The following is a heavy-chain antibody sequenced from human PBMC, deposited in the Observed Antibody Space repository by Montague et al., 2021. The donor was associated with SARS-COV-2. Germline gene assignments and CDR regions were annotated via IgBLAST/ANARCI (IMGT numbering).Heavy chain of an antibody. J-gene: IGHJ4*02. CDR2: ISYDGSNK. CDR3: ARGEGGNYYAYFDY. D-gene: IGHD1-26*01. Sequence: SLRLSCAASGFTFSSYAMHWVRQAPGKGLEWVAVISYDGSNKYYADSVKGRFTISRDNSKNTLYLQMNSLRAEDTAVYYCARGEGGNYYAYFDYWGQGTLVTVSS. V-gene: IGHV3-30*04. CDR1: GFTFSSYA.